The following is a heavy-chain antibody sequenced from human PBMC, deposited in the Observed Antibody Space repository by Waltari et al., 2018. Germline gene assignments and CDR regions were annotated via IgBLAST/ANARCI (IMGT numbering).Heavy chain of an antibody. CDR3: AREADSRYSSGWYQDY. CDR2: IYHSGST. V-gene: IGHV4-38-2*02. J-gene: IGHJ4*02. Sequence: QVQLQESGPGLVKPSETLSLTCAVSGYSISSGYYWGWIRQPPGKGLEWIGSIYHSGSTYSNPSLKSRVTISVDTSKNQFSLKLSSVTAADTAVYYGAREADSRYSSGWYQDYWGQGTLVTVSS. CDR1: GYSISSGYY. D-gene: IGHD6-19*01.